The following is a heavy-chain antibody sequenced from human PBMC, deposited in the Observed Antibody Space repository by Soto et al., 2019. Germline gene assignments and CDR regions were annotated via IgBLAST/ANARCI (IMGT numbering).Heavy chain of an antibody. V-gene: IGHV1-3*01. J-gene: IGHJ6*02. CDR3: ARVTARSVFDYYGMDV. D-gene: IGHD6-6*01. CDR2: INPDNGNT. Sequence: GASVKVSCKASGYTFTRYTMNWVRQAPGQRLEWMGWINPDNGNTKSSQKFQDRVIITRDTSASTAYMDLSSLRSEDTAVYYCARVTARSVFDYYGMDVWGQGTTVTVSS. CDR1: GYTFTRYT.